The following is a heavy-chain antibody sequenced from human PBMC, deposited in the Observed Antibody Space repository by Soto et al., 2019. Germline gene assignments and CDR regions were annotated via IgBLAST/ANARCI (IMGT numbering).Heavy chain of an antibody. V-gene: IGHV1-69*01. CDR3: AGGIVVVPAAMNYYYGMDV. CDR1: GGTFSSYA. J-gene: IGHJ6*02. CDR2: IIPIFGTA. Sequence: VQLVQSGAEVKKPGSSVKVSCKASGGTFSSYAISWVRQAPGQGLEWMGGIIPIFGTANYAQKFQGRVTITADESTSTAYMELSSLRSEDTAVYYCAGGIVVVPAAMNYYYGMDVWGQGTTVTVSS. D-gene: IGHD2-2*01.